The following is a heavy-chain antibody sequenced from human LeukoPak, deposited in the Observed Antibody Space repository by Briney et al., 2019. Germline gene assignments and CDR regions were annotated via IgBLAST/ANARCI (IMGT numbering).Heavy chain of an antibody. CDR3: ARDTSAYQTPEI. D-gene: IGHD5-12*01. V-gene: IGHV4-34*01. J-gene: IGHJ3*02. Sequence: SETLSLTCDVYGGSFSVYYWSWIRQPPGKGLEWIGEINHSGSTNYNPSLQSRATLSVDTSKNQFFLKLNSVTAADTAVYYCARDTSAYQTPEIWGQGTMVTVSS. CDR2: INHSGST. CDR1: GGSFSVYY.